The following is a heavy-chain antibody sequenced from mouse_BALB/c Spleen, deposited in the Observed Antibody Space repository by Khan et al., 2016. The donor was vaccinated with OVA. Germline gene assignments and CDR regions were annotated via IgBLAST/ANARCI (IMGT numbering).Heavy chain of an antibody. CDR3: TRHGYVAWFTY. CDR1: GYSFTSYY. J-gene: IGHJ3*01. Sequence: VQLQQPGPELMKPGASVKISCKASGYSFTSYYIHWVKQSHGKSLDWIGYVDPFSGGTTYNQKFKGKATLTVDKSSSTAYIHFSNLTSEDSAVYYCTRHGYVAWFTYWGQGTLVTVSA. CDR2: VDPFSGGT. V-gene: IGHV1-31*01. D-gene: IGHD2-2*01.